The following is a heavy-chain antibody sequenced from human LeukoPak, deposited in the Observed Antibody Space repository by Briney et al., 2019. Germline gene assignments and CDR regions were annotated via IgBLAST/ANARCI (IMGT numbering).Heavy chain of an antibody. CDR3: ARDYGGYSSGWYSYYYYYGMDV. Sequence: RASVKVSCKASGYTFTSYGISWVRQAPGQGLEWMGWISAYNGNTSYAQKLQGRVTMTTDTSTSTAYMELRSLRSDDTAVYYCARDYGGYSSGWYSYYYYYGMDVWGQGTTVTVSS. V-gene: IGHV1-18*01. CDR2: ISAYNGNT. J-gene: IGHJ6*02. CDR1: GYTFTSYG. D-gene: IGHD6-19*01.